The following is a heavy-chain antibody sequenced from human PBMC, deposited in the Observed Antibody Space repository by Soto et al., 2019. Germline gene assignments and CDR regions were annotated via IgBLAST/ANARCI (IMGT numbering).Heavy chain of an antibody. CDR2: IYYSGGT. J-gene: IGHJ6*03. CDR1: GGSISRGGYY. D-gene: IGHD5-12*01. V-gene: IGHV4-31*03. CDR3: ARKDSGYADYMDV. Sequence: QAQLQESGPGLVKPSQTLSLTCTVSGGSISRGGYYWSWIRQHPGKGLEWIGYIYYSGGTYYNPSLKSRVTISVDTSENQFSLRLSSVTAADTAVYYCARKDSGYADYMDVWGKGTTVTVSS.